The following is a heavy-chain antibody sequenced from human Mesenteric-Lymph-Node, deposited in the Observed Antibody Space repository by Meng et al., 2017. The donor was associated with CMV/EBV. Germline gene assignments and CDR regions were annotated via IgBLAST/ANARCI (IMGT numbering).Heavy chain of an antibody. D-gene: IGHD6-13*01. Sequence: KVSCKGSGYSFTSYWIGWVRQMPGKGLEWMGIIYPGDSDAKYSPSFQGQVTISVDKSISTAYLQWSSLKASDSAMYYCARHSSSWTYWFDPWGQGTLVTVSS. CDR1: GYSFTSYW. CDR3: ARHSSSWTYWFDP. V-gene: IGHV5-51*01. J-gene: IGHJ5*02. CDR2: IYPGDSDA.